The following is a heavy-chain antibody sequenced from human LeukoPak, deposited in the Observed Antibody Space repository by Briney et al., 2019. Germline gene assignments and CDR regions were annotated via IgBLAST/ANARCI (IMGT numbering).Heavy chain of an antibody. V-gene: IGHV3-23*01. CDR3: AKRSGGPSPFDY. J-gene: IGHJ4*02. Sequence: GGTLGLSCAASGFTFSSYAMSWVRQAPGKGLEWVSDISGGGIRRNYADSVKGRFTISRDNSENTLYLQMNSLRAEDTAVYYCAKRSGGPSPFDYWGQGTLVTVSS. D-gene: IGHD3-3*01. CDR1: GFTFSSYA. CDR2: ISGGGIRR.